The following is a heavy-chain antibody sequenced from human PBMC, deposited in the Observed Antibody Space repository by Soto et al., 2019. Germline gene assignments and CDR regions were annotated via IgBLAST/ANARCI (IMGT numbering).Heavy chain of an antibody. CDR2: ISYDGSNK. V-gene: IGHV3-30*18. Sequence: QVQLVESGGGVVQPGRSLRLSCAASGFTFSSYVMHWVRQAPGKGLEWVAVISYDGSNKYYADSVKGRFTISRDNSKNTLYLQINSLRAEDTAVYYCAKDRTHAYYDRSGYLFQHWGQGTLVTVSP. CDR3: AKDRTHAYYDRSGYLFQH. J-gene: IGHJ1*01. CDR1: GFTFSSYV. D-gene: IGHD3-22*01.